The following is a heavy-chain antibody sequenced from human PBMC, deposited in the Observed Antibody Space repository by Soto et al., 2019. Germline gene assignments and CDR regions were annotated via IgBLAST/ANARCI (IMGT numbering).Heavy chain of an antibody. V-gene: IGHV3-53*01. CDR2: LYTADST. J-gene: IGHJ4*02. CDR1: GFNVDNVY. Sequence: EVQLVESGGGLIQPGGSLRLSCIASGFNVDNVYMSWVRQAPGKGLEWVSVLYTADSTNYADSVKGRFTISRDSSKNTVYLQMDSLRAGDTAVYYCARGMGAAWVTPLSHWGQGILVIVSS. D-gene: IGHD2-21*02. CDR3: ARGMGAAWVTPLSH.